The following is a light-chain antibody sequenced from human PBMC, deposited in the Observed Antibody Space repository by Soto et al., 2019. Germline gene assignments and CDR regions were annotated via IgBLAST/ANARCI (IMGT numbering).Light chain of an antibody. CDR3: AAWDAILNGYV. J-gene: IGLJ1*01. CDR1: SSNIESNT. Sequence: QSVLTQPPSASGTPGQRVTISCSGSSSNIESNTVTWYQQLPGTAPKLVIYSNYDRPSGVPDRFSGSTSGTSASLVIRGLQSEDEADYHCAAWDAILNGYVFGGGTKVTVL. V-gene: IGLV1-44*01. CDR2: SNY.